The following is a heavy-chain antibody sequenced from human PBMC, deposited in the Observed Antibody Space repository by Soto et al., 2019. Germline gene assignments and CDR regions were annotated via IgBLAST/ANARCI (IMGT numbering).Heavy chain of an antibody. CDR3: ARPKTYYYDSATYYLNGFDY. CDR2: IIPILGTT. CDR1: GGTFTNHA. V-gene: IGHV1-69*13. D-gene: IGHD3-22*01. J-gene: IGHJ4*02. Sequence: SVKVSCKASGGTFTNHAISWVRQAPGQGLEWMGVIIPILGTTTYAQRFRGRVTITADESTSTASMDLNNLTFEDTAVYYCARPKTYYYDSATYYLNGFDYWGQGTLVTVSS.